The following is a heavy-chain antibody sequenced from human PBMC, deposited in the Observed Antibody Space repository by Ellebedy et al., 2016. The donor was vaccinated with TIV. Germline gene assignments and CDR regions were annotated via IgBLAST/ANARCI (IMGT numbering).Heavy chain of an antibody. D-gene: IGHD3-22*01. CDR2: ISGSGDTT. CDR1: GFTFDTDA. J-gene: IGHJ4*02. V-gene: IGHV3-23*01. CDR3: ASDSSGYEGYYFDY. Sequence: GESLKISCAASGFTFDTDAMTWVRQAPGKGLEWVSGISGSGDTTYYADSVKGRFTISRDNSKNTLYLQMNSLRAEDTAVYYCASDSSGYEGYYFDYWGQGTLVTVSS.